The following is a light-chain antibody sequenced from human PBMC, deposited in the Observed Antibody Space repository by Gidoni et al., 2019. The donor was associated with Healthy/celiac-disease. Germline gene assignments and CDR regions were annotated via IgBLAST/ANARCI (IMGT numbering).Light chain of an antibody. CDR3: QQYGSSRT. J-gene: IGKJ4*02. Sequence: EIVLKQSPGTLSLSPGERATLSCRASQSVSSSYLAWYQQKPGQAPRLFIYGAASRASGIPDRFSGSGSGTDFTLTISRLEPEDFAVYYCQQYGSSRTFGGGTKVEIK. V-gene: IGKV3-20*01. CDR1: QSVSSSY. CDR2: GAA.